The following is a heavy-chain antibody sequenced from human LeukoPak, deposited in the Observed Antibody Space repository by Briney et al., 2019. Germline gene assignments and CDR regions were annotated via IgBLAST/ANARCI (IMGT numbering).Heavy chain of an antibody. CDR2: IISGSSAR. CDR1: GFTFSSHS. Sequence: GGSLRLSCAASGFTFSSHSMDWVRKTPGKGLEWVSYIISGSSARYYADSVKGRFTIYRDDARKSLFLQMNSLRAEDTAVYYCARMSGSRLPGYWGQGTLVTVCS. CDR3: ARMSGSRLPGY. D-gene: IGHD3-3*01. V-gene: IGHV3-48*01. J-gene: IGHJ4*02.